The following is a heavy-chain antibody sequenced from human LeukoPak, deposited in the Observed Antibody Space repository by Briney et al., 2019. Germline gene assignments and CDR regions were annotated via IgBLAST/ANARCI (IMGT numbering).Heavy chain of an antibody. CDR1: GYTFTSSG. D-gene: IGHD1-26*01. Sequence: GASVKVSCKASGYTFTSSGISWVRQAPGQGLEWMGWTSAYNGNTNYAQKLQGRVTMTTDTSTSSAYMELRSPRSDDTAVYYCARGATYTGSPYYMDVCGKGTTVTVSS. V-gene: IGHV1-18*01. J-gene: IGHJ6*03. CDR2: TSAYNGNT. CDR3: ARGATYTGSPYYMDV.